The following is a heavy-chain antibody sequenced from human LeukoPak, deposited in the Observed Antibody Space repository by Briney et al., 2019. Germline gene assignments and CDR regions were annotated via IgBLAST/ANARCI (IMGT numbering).Heavy chain of an antibody. CDR3: ARGRIGGPKAPFDY. J-gene: IGHJ4*02. CDR2: IYDSGST. V-gene: IGHV4-59*01. D-gene: IGHD3-16*01. CDR1: GGSISGNY. Sequence: SETLSLTCIVSGGSISGNYWSWIRQPPGKGLEWIGHIYDSGSTTYNPSLKSRVTMSVDTSKNQFSLNLSSVTAADTAVYYCARGRIGGPKAPFDYWGQGTLVTVSS.